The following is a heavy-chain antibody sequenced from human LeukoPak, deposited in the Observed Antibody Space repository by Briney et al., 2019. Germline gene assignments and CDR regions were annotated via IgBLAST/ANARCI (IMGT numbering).Heavy chain of an antibody. Sequence: GGSLRLSCAPSEFTFSSQWMSWVRQAPGEGVEWLANIKEDGREECYVDSVKGRFTISRYKAKNSLYLQMNSLSAEDTAVYYCCRRWLNYYYYGMDVWGQGTTVTVSS. CDR2: IKEDGREE. CDR1: EFTFSSQW. J-gene: IGHJ6*02. CDR3: CRRWLNYYYYGMDV. V-gene: IGHV3-7*01. D-gene: IGHD5-18*01.